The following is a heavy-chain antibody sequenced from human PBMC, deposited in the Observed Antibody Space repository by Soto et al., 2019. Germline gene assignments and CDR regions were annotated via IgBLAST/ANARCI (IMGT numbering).Heavy chain of an antibody. CDR3: AREMVRGVGSDY. Sequence: VKVSCKASGVTFSSYAISWVRQAPGQGLEWMGGIIPIFGTANYAQKLQGRVTMTTDTSTSTAYMELRSLRSDDTAVFYCAREMVRGVGSDYWGQGTLVTVSS. CDR2: IIPIFGTA. J-gene: IGHJ4*02. D-gene: IGHD3-10*01. CDR1: GVTFSSYA. V-gene: IGHV1-69*05.